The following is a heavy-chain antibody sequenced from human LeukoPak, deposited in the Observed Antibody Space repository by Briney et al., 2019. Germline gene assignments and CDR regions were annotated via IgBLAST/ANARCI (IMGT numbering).Heavy chain of an antibody. V-gene: IGHV3-23*01. CDR3: AKCRVETYSSGWCNWLDP. D-gene: IGHD6-19*01. CDR2: IKSDGKT. Sequence: GGSLRLSCAASGFTFNTYAMSWVRQAPGMGLEWVSAIKSDGKTHYADSVKGRFTTSRDNSKNTLSLQMNSLRAEDTALYYCAKCRVETYSSGWCNWLDPWGQGTQVTVSS. J-gene: IGHJ5*02. CDR1: GFTFNTYA.